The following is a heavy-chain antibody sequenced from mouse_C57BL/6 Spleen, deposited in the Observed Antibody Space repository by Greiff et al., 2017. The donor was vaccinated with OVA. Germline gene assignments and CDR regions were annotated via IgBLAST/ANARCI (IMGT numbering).Heavy chain of an antibody. V-gene: IGHV1-20*01. CDR3: ASDGNYEKGFDY. D-gene: IGHD2-1*01. CDR2: INPYNGDT. Sequence: VQLQQSGPELVKPGDSVKISCKASGYSFTGYFMNWVMQSHGKSLEWIGRINPYNGDTFYNQKFKGKATLTVDKSSSTAHMELRSLTSEDSAVYYCASDGNYEKGFDYWGQGTTLTVSS. CDR1: GYSFTGYF. J-gene: IGHJ2*01.